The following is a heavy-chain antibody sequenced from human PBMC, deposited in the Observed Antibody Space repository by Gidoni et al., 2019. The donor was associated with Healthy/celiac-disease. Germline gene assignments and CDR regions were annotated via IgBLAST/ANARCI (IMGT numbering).Heavy chain of an antibody. D-gene: IGHD6-6*01. J-gene: IGHJ5*02. Sequence: QVQLQQWGAGLLKPSETLSLTCAVYGGSFSGYYWSWIRQPPGKGLEWIGEIKHSGSTNYNPSLKSRVTISVDTSKNQFSLKLSSVTAADTAVYYCARDKGIAARSWFDPWGQGTLVTVSS. CDR3: ARDKGIAARSWFDP. CDR1: GGSFSGYY. CDR2: IKHSGST. V-gene: IGHV4-34*01.